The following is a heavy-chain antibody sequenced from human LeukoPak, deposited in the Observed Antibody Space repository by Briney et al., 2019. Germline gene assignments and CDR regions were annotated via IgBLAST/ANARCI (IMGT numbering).Heavy chain of an antibody. Sequence: GASVKVSCKASGYTFTSYYMHWVRQAPGQGLEWMGWISAYNGNTNYAQKLQGRVTMTTDTSTSTAYMELRSLRSDDTAVYYCARVHGIAAAGGEYYYYYYYMDVWGKGTTVTVSS. J-gene: IGHJ6*03. CDR3: ARVHGIAAAGGEYYYYYYYMDV. V-gene: IGHV1-18*04. CDR1: GYTFTSYY. D-gene: IGHD6-13*01. CDR2: ISAYNGNT.